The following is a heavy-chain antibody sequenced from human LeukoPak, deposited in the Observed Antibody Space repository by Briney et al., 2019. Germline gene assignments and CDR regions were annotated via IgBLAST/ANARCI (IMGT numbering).Heavy chain of an antibody. CDR2: INPNSGGT. D-gene: IGHD6-19*01. CDR1: RYTFSGYY. V-gene: IGHV1-2*02. CDR3: ATYSSGWSSFDY. Sequence: ASVKVSCKASRYTFSGYYMHWVRQAPGQGLEWMGWINPNSGGTNYAQKFQGRVTMTRDTSISTAYMELSRLRSDDAAVYYCATYSSGWSSFDYWGQGTLVTVSS. J-gene: IGHJ4*02.